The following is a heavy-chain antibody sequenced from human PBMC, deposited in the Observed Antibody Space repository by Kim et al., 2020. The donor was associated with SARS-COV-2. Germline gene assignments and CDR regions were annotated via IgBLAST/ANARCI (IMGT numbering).Heavy chain of an antibody. D-gene: IGHD3-3*01. CDR3: AREHDFWSGYQNWYFDL. CDR1: GGSISSYY. V-gene: IGHV4-59*13. CDR2: IYYSGST. Sequence: SETLSLTCTVSGGSISSYYWSWIRQPPGKGLEWIGYIYYSGSTNYNPSLKSRVTISVDTSKNQFSLKLSSVTAADTAVYYCAREHDFWSGYQNWYFDLWGRGTLVTVSS. J-gene: IGHJ2*01.